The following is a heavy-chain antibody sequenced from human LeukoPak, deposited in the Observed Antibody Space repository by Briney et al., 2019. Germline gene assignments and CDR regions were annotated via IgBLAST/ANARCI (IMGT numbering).Heavy chain of an antibody. CDR1: GFTFSSYA. CDR3: ARENAYYDSSGYELYYFDY. D-gene: IGHD3-22*01. Sequence: GGSLRLSCAASGFTFSSYAMSWVRQAPGKGLEWVSAISGSGGSTYYADSVKGRFTISRDNSKNTLYLQMNSLRAEDTAVYYCARENAYYDSSGYELYYFDYWGQGTLVTVSS. CDR2: ISGSGGST. V-gene: IGHV3-23*01. J-gene: IGHJ4*02.